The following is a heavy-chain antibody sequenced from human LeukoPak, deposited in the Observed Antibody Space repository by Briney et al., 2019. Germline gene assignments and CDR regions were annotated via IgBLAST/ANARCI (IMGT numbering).Heavy chain of an antibody. CDR3: ARVKGSSSWLNWLDP. CDR2: IYYSGST. J-gene: IGHJ5*02. V-gene: IGHV4-61*01. CDR1: GVSVSSGSYY. Sequence: PSETLSLTCTVSGVSVSSGSYYWSWIRQPPGKGLEWIGYIYYSGSTNYNPSLKSRVTILLDTSKNQFSLKLSSVTAADTAVYYCARVKGSSSWLNWLDPWGQGTLVTVSS. D-gene: IGHD2-2*01.